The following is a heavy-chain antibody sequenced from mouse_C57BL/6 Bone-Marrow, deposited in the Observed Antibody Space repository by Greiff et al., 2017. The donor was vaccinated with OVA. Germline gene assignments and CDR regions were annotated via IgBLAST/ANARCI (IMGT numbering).Heavy chain of an antibody. CDR3: ARYGRYGSSPFDY. CDR1: GYTFTSYW. J-gene: IGHJ2*01. V-gene: IGHV1-55*01. Sequence: QVQLQQPGAELVKPGASVKMSCKASGYTFTSYWITWVKQRPGQGLEWIGDIYPGSGSTNYTEKFKSKATLTVDTSSSTAYMQLSSLTSEDTAVYYGARYGRYGSSPFDYWGQGTTLTVSA. CDR2: IYPGSGST. D-gene: IGHD1-1*01.